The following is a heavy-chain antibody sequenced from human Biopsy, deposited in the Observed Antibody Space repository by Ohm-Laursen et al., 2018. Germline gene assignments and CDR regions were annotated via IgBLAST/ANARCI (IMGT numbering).Heavy chain of an antibody. CDR2: TRNNGKTYTK. D-gene: IGHD6-19*01. CDR3: ARDVGSSGWYYYGMDV. CDR1: GFTLSDHN. J-gene: IGHJ6*02. V-gene: IGHV3-72*01. Sequence: LRLSCTASGFTLSDHNMDWVRLAPGKGLEWVGRTRNNGKTYTKEYAASVKGRFTISRDDSKNSLYLQMNSLKTEDTAVYFCARDVGSSGWYYYGMDVWGQGTTVTVSS.